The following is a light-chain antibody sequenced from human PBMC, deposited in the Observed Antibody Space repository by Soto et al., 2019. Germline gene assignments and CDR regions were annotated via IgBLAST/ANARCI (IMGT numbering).Light chain of an antibody. CDR2: GAS. V-gene: IGKV3-15*01. J-gene: IGKJ2*01. CDR1: QSVSRN. CDR3: QQYGDWPPET. Sequence: EVVLTQSPATLSVSPGDRATLSCRASQSVSRNLAWYQQKPGQAPRLLIYGASTRETGVPARFSGSGSATEFTLSISSVQSEDVAVYYCQQYGDWPPETFGQGTKLEI.